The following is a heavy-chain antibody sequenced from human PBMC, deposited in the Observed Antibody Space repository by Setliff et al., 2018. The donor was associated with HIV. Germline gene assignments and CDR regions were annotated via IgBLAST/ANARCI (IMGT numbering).Heavy chain of an antibody. CDR2: IYSSGST. CDR3: ARDRLSAFDP. V-gene: IGHV4-61*09. Sequence: SETLSLTCTVSGGSISSASYCWSWIRQPAGKGLEWIGHIYSSGSTNYNPSLKSRVTISADRSKNQFSLKLSSVTAADTAVYYCARDRLSAFDPWGQGTLVTVSS. J-gene: IGHJ5*02. D-gene: IGHD3-16*01. CDR1: GGSISSASYC.